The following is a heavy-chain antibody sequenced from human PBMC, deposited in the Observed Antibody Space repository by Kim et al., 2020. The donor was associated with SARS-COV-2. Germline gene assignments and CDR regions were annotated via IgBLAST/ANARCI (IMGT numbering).Heavy chain of an antibody. CDR3: ARAPYDFWSGQNNWFDP. CDR1: GFTFSSYE. D-gene: IGHD3-3*01. V-gene: IGHV3-48*03. Sequence: GGSLRLSCAASGFTFSSYEMNWVRQAPGKGLEWVSYISSSGSTIYYADSVKGRFTISRDNAKNSLYLQMNSLRAEDTAVYYCARAPYDFWSGQNNWFDPWGQGTLVTVSS. CDR2: ISSSGSTI. J-gene: IGHJ5*02.